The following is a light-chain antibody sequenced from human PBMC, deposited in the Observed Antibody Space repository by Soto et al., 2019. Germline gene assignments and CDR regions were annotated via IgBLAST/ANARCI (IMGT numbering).Light chain of an antibody. Sequence: EIVLTQSPATVSLSPGERATLSCRASQSVGSYLVWFQQKPGQAPRLLIYDASKRATGIPARFSGSGSGTACPLAIRRLVPEDFAVYYCQQRSIWPLTFGPGTKVDVK. CDR2: DAS. J-gene: IGKJ3*01. CDR1: QSVGSY. CDR3: QQRSIWPLT. V-gene: IGKV3-11*01.